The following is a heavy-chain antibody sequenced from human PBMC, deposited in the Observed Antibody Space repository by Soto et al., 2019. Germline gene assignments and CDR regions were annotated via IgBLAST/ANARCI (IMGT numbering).Heavy chain of an antibody. D-gene: IGHD3-3*02. CDR3: ARDFNSIFDDFADMRWNFDP. J-gene: IGHJ5*02. V-gene: IGHV4-61*02. CDR1: GGSVSSGSYY. Sequence: SETLSLTCTVSGGSVSSGSYYWSWVRQSAGKGLEWIGRVFTTGTTDYNPSLKGRVTISVDTSKNQFSLSLRSVTAADTAIYYCARDFNSIFDDFADMRWNFDPWGQGTLGTVSS. CDR2: VFTTGTT.